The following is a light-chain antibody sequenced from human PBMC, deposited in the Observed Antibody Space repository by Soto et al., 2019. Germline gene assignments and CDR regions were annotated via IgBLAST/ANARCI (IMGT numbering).Light chain of an antibody. CDR3: QQYNNWPPHT. CDR2: GAS. J-gene: IGKJ2*01. V-gene: IGKV3-15*01. CDR1: QTVGTY. Sequence: EIVMTQSPATLSLSPGDRATLSCRASQTVGTYLAWYQQKPGQAPRLLIYGASTRATDIPARFSGSGSGTEFTLTISSLQSEDFAVYYCQQYNNWPPHTFGQGTKLEIK.